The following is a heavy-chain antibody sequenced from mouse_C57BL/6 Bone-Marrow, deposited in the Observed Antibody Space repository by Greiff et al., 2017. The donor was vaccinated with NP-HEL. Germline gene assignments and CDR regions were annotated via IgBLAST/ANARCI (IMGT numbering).Heavy chain of an antibody. CDR3: AKRDYGKGFAY. CDR2: INPSSGYT. J-gene: IGHJ3*01. Sequence: VQLQQSGAELAKPGASVKLSCKASGYTFTSYWMHWVKQRPGQGLEWIGYINPSSGYTKYNQKFKDKATLTADKSSSTAYTQLSSLTYEDSAVYYCAKRDYGKGFAYWGQGTLVTVSA. D-gene: IGHD2-1*01. V-gene: IGHV1-7*01. CDR1: GYTFTSYW.